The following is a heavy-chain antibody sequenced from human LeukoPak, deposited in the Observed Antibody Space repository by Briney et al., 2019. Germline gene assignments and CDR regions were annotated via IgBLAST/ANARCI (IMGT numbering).Heavy chain of an antibody. CDR2: IYYSGST. J-gene: IGHJ5*02. V-gene: IGHV4-30-4*08. D-gene: IGHD1-26*01. CDR3: ARADGNYYGWFDP. CDR1: SGSISSGNYY. Sequence: SETLSLACTVSSGSISSGNYYWRWIRQPPGKGLEWIGYIYYSGSTYYNPSLRSRVTISVDTSKNQFSLNRSSVTAADTAVYFCARADGNYYGWFDPWGQGTLVTVSS.